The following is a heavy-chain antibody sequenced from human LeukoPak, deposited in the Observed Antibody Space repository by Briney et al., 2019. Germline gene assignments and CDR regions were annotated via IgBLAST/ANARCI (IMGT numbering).Heavy chain of an antibody. D-gene: IGHD5-18*01. CDR1: GGTFSSYA. CDR3: ARGKPQGGGYSYGYPNWFDP. V-gene: IGHV1-69*04. Sequence: SVKVSCKASGGTFSSYAISWVRQAPGQGLEWRGRILPILGIANYAQKFQGRVTITSDKSTSTAYMELSSLRSEDTAVYYCARGKPQGGGYSYGYPNWFDPWGQGTLVTVSS. J-gene: IGHJ5*02. CDR2: ILPILGIA.